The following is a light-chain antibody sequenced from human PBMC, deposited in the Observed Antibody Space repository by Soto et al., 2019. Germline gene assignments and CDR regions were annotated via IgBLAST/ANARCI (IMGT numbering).Light chain of an antibody. V-gene: IGKV1-9*01. CDR3: QQLNYYPLT. CDR1: QDIASY. CDR2: DAS. J-gene: IGKJ1*01. Sequence: DIQLTQSPSFLSASVGDRVIITCRANQDIASYVAWYQQKPGKAPKLLIYDASTLQSGVPSKFSGSGSGTEFTLTISSLQPEDFATYYCQQLNYYPLTFGQGTKVEIK.